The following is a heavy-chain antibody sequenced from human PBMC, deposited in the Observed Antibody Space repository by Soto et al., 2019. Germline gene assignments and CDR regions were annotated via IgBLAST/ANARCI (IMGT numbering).Heavy chain of an antibody. CDR3: AKTQLTATQRFDY. D-gene: IGHD7-27*01. CDR2: IIPIFGTA. Sequence: GASVKVSCKASGGTFSSYAISWVRQAPGQGLERMGGIIPIFGTANYAQKFQGRVTITADESTSTAYMELNSLRAEDTAVYYCAKTQLTATQRFDYWGQGTLVTVSS. J-gene: IGHJ4*02. V-gene: IGHV1-69*13. CDR1: GGTFSSYA.